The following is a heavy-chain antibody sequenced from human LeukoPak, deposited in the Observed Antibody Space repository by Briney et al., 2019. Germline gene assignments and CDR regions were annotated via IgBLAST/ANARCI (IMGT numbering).Heavy chain of an antibody. D-gene: IGHD6-19*01. CDR2: ISSNGGST. Sequence: GGSLRLSCAASGFTFSSYSMNWVRQAPGKGLEYVSAISSNGGSTYYANSVKGRFTISRDNSKNTLYLQMGSLRAEDMAVYYCARGLIAVAGSFDYWGQGTLVTVSS. V-gene: IGHV3-64*01. J-gene: IGHJ4*02. CDR1: GFTFSSYS. CDR3: ARGLIAVAGSFDY.